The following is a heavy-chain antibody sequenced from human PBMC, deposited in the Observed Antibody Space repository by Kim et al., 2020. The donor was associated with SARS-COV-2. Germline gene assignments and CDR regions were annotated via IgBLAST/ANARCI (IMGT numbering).Heavy chain of an antibody. Sequence: SRVTISVDTSKNQFSLTLSSVTAADTAVYYCARATPDYYDSSGYNPPFDYWGQGTLVTVSS. J-gene: IGHJ4*02. V-gene: IGHV4-31*02. D-gene: IGHD3-22*01. CDR3: ARATPDYYDSSGYNPPFDY.